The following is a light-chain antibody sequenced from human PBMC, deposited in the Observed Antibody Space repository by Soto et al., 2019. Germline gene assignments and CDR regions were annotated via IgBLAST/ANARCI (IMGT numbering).Light chain of an antibody. CDR1: SSNIGRNT. CDR2: GNS. Sequence: QSVLTQPPSASGTPGQRVTISCSGSSSNIGRNTVNWYQQLPGTAPKVLIYGNSNRPSGVPDRFSGSKSGTSASLAITGLQAEDEADYYCQSYDSSLSVVFGGGTKMTVL. J-gene: IGLJ2*01. CDR3: QSYDSSLSVV. V-gene: IGLV1-40*01.